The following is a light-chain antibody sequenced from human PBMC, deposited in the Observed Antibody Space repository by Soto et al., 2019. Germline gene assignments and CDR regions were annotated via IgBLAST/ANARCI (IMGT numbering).Light chain of an antibody. Sequence: QSALTQPASVSGSPGQSITISCTGSSSDVGGYNYVSWYQQHPGKAPKIMIYEVSNRPSGVSNRFSGSKSGNTASLTISGLQAEDEADDYCSSHTNSNTRIFGGGTQLTVL. CDR1: SSDVGGYNY. J-gene: IGLJ2*01. CDR2: EVS. V-gene: IGLV2-14*01. CDR3: SSHTNSNTRI.